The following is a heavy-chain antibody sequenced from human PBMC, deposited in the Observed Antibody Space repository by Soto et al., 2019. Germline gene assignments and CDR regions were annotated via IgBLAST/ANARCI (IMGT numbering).Heavy chain of an antibody. J-gene: IGHJ4*02. Sequence: SETLSLTCTVSGGSISSYYWSWIRQPPGKGLEWIGYIYYSGSTNYNPSLKSRVTISVDTSKNQFSLKLSSVTAADTAVYYCARHTAVAGTVGYFDYWGQGTLVTVSS. V-gene: IGHV4-59*08. D-gene: IGHD6-19*01. CDR1: GGSISSYY. CDR2: IYYSGST. CDR3: ARHTAVAGTVGYFDY.